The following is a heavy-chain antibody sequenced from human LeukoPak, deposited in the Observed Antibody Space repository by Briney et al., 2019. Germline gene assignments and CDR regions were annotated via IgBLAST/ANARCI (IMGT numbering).Heavy chain of an antibody. J-gene: IGHJ5*02. CDR2: IYSGGST. V-gene: IGHV3-53*01. CDR3: TRNWGSDNWFDP. CDR1: GFTVSSNY. D-gene: IGHD7-27*01. Sequence: PGGSLRLSCAAPGFTVSSNYMTWVRQAPGKGLEWVSVIYSGGSTYYADSVKGRFTISRDNSKNTLYLQMNSLRAEDTAVYYCTRNWGSDNWFDPWGQGTLVTVSS.